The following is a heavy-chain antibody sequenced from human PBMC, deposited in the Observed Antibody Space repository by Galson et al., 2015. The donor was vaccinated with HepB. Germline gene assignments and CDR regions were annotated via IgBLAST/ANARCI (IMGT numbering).Heavy chain of an antibody. CDR1: DDSIRGSRYY. J-gene: IGHJ4*02. CDR3: ASLPPSLRHYGDSGGGGFDS. D-gene: IGHD4-17*01. V-gene: IGHV4-39*01. CDR2: IYSDGKT. Sequence: LTCTVSDDSIRGSRYYWGWIRQPPGKGLEWIGTIYSDGKTYYNPSLRSRVTISKSTFRNQLSLRLESVTAADTAVYYCASLPPSLRHYGDSGGGGFDSWGQGTLVAVSS.